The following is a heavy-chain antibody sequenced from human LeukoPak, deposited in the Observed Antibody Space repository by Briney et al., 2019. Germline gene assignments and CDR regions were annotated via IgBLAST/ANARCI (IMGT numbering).Heavy chain of an antibody. CDR1: GGTFSGYA. CDR3: VRGVRAAVGIVYFDY. J-gene: IGHJ4*02. V-gene: IGHV1-69*13. CDR2: IIPIFGTA. Sequence: SVKVSCKASGGTFSGYAISWVRHAPGQGLEWMGGIIPIFGTANYAQKFQGRVTITADESTSTAYMELSSLGSEDTAVYYCVRGVRAAVGIVYFDYWGQGTLVTVSS. D-gene: IGHD6-13*01.